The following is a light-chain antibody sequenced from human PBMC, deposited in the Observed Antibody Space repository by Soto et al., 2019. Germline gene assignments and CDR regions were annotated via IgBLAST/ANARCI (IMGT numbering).Light chain of an antibody. Sequence: AFIKTTTIRSLSPGELGTLFSRASQSVSSYLAWYQQKPGQAPRLLIYDASNRATGIPARFSGSGSGTDFTLTISSLEPEDFAVYYCQQCSKLTTRLGQGSIVDIK. V-gene: IGKV3-11*01. J-gene: IGKJ1*01. CDR1: QSVSSY. CDR3: QQCSKLTTR. CDR2: DAS.